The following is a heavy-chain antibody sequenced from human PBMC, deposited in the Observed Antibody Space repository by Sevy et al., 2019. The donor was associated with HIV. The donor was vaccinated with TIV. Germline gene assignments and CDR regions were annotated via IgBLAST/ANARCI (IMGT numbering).Heavy chain of an antibody. V-gene: IGHV1-58*01. D-gene: IGHD2-2*03. CDR3: AADGYCSSTSCFASNTYYGMDV. CDR1: GFTFTSSA. Sequence: ASVKVSCKASGFTFTSSAVQWVRQARGQRLEWIGWIVVGSGNTNYAQKLQERVTITRDMSTSTAYMELSSLRSEDTAVYYCAADGYCSSTSCFASNTYYGMDVWGQGTTVTVSS. CDR2: IVVGSGNT. J-gene: IGHJ6*02.